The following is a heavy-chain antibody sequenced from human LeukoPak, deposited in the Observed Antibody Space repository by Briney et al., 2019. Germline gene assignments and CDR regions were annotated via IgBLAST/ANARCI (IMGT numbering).Heavy chain of an antibody. V-gene: IGHV3-23*01. CDR2: ISDTGRRT. Sequence: GGSLRLSCAVSGITLSNYGMTWVRQAPGKGLEWVACISDTGRRTNYADSVKGRFTISRDNPKNTLYLQMNSLRAEDTAVYFCAKRGVVIRVILVGFHKEAYYFDSWGQGALVTVSS. CDR3: AKRGVVIRVILVGFHKEAYYFDS. D-gene: IGHD3-22*01. CDR1: GITLSNYG. J-gene: IGHJ4*02.